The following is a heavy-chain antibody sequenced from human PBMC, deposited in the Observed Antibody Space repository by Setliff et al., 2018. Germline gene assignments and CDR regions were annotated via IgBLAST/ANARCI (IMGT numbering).Heavy chain of an antibody. CDR2: VYYSGMT. D-gene: IGHD1-1*01. V-gene: IGHV4-39*01. CDR3: ATTGTYRYFDY. J-gene: IGHJ4*02. Sequence: SETLSLTCTVSGDSVSSSRFYWAWIRQPPGKGLEWIGNVYYSGMTCSNPSLESRVTMSVETSKNQFSLKLNSVTAADTAVYYCATTGTYRYFDYWGQGILVTVSS. CDR1: GDSVSSSRFY.